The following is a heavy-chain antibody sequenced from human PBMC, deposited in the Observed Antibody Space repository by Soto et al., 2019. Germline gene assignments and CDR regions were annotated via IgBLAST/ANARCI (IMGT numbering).Heavy chain of an antibody. D-gene: IGHD3-22*01. J-gene: IGHJ4*02. CDR3: ARHCDFESSRYYYPY. Sequence: QVQLVQSGAEVKKPGSSVKVSCKASGGTFSRYAISWVRQAPGQGLEWMGGIIPMFGTPNYAQKFQGRVTITAVESKSTAYMELSSLRSEDTAVYYCARHCDFESSRYYYPYWGQGTPVTVSS. CDR2: IIPMFGTP. V-gene: IGHV1-69*01. CDR1: GGTFSRYA.